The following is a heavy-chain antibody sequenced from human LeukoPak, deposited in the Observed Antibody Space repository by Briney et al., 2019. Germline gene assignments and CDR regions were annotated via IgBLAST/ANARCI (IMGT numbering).Heavy chain of an antibody. V-gene: IGHV3-23*01. Sequence: GGSLRLSCAASGFTFSSYAMSWVRQAPGKGLEWVSAISGSGGSTYYADSVKGRFTISRDNSKNTLYLQMNSLRAEDTAVYYCASPPYYDYVWGSLVDYWGQGTLVTVSS. CDR1: GFTFSSYA. CDR3: ASPPYYDYVWGSLVDY. J-gene: IGHJ4*02. D-gene: IGHD3-16*01. CDR2: ISGSGGST.